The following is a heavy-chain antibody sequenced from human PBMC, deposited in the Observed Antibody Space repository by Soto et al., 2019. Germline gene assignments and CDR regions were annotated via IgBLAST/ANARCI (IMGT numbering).Heavy chain of an antibody. CDR1: GFTFSSYG. CDR3: AKGTLRRSYFDY. V-gene: IGHV3-30*18. Sequence: ESGGGVVQPGRSLRLSCAASGFTFSSYGMHWVRQAPGKGLEWVAVISYDGSNKYYADSVKGRFTISRDNSKNTLYLQMNSLRAEDTAVYYCAKGTLRRSYFDYWGQGTLVTVSS. CDR2: ISYDGSNK. J-gene: IGHJ4*02.